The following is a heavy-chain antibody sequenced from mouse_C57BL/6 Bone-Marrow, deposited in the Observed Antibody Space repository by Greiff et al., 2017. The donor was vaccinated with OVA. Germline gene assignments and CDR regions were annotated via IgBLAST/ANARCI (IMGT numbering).Heavy chain of an antibody. CDR2: IYPRSGNT. J-gene: IGHJ4*01. V-gene: IGHV1-81*01. D-gene: IGHD1-1*01. Sequence: QVQLQQSGAELARPGASVKLSCKASGYTFTSYGISWVKQSTGQGLEWIGEIYPRSGNTYYNEKFKGKATLTADKSSSTADMELRSLTSEDSAVYFCAREDYGSTHAMDYWGQGTSVTVSS. CDR3: AREDYGSTHAMDY. CDR1: GYTFTSYG.